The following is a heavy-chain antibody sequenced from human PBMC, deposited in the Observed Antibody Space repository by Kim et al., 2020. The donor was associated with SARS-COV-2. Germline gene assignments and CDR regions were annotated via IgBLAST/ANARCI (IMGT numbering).Heavy chain of an antibody. J-gene: IGHJ3*02. CDR1: GGSISSFY. CDR3: ARLYSSGAFDI. D-gene: IGHD6-6*01. CDR2: MYYSGIT. Sequence: SETLSLTCAVSGGSISSFYCSWIRQPPGKGQEWIGYMYYSGITNYNPSLKSRVSMSVDTAKSQFSLKLSSVTAADTAVYYCARLYSSGAFDIWGQGTMVTVSS. V-gene: IGHV4-59*08.